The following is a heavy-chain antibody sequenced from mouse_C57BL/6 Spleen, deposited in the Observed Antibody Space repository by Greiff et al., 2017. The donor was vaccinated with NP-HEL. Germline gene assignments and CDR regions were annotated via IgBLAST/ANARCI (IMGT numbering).Heavy chain of an antibody. J-gene: IGHJ1*03. Sequence: EVKVVESGGGLVQPGSSMKLSCTASGFTFSDYYMAWVRQVPEKGLEWVAYINYDGSSTYYLDSLKSRFIISRDNAKHILYLQMSRLKSEDTATYYCGGGGESSSGYFDVWGTGTTVTVSS. CDR2: INYDGSST. D-gene: IGHD3-1*01. CDR1: GFTFSDYY. CDR3: GGGGESSSGYFDV. V-gene: IGHV5-16*01.